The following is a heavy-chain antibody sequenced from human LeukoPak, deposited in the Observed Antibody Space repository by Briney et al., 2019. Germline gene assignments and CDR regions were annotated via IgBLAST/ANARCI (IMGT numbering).Heavy chain of an antibody. D-gene: IGHD2-15*01. CDR1: GGSISSGSYY. Sequence: SETLSLTCTVSGGSISSGSYYWSWIRQPAGKGLEWIGRIYTSGSTNYNPSLKSRVTISVDTSKNQFSLKLSSVTAADTAVYYSATDHCSAGSCYRDYYYYYMDVWGKGTTVTVSS. CDR3: ATDHCSAGSCYRDYYYYYMDV. V-gene: IGHV4-61*02. J-gene: IGHJ6*03. CDR2: IYTSGST.